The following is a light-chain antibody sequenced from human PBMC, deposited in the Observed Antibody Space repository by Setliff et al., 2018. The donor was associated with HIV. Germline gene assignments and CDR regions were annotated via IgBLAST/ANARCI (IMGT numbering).Light chain of an antibody. V-gene: IGLV2-14*02. CDR3: NSYTSSSTLPYV. Sequence: QSALTQPASVSGSPGQSLTISCTGTSGNLGSYDLVSWYQQHPVKAPRLIIYEVTKRPSGVSNRFSGSKSGNTASLTISGLQAEDEADYYCNSYTSSSTLPYVFGTGTKVTVL. CDR2: EVT. CDR1: SGNLGSYDL. J-gene: IGLJ1*01.